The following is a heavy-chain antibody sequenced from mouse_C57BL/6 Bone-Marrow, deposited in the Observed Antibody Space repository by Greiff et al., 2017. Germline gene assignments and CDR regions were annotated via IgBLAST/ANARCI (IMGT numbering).Heavy chain of an antibody. J-gene: IGHJ4*01. D-gene: IGHD1-1*01. Sequence: QVQLQQPGAELVMPGASVKLSCKASGYTFTSYWMHWVKQRPGQGLEWIGEIDPSDSYTNYNQKFKGKSTLTVDKSSSTAYMQLSNLTSEDSAVYYCAREEFITTVVAPYYYAMDYWGQGTSVTVSS. CDR1: GYTFTSYW. V-gene: IGHV1-69*01. CDR2: IDPSDSYT. CDR3: AREEFITTVVAPYYYAMDY.